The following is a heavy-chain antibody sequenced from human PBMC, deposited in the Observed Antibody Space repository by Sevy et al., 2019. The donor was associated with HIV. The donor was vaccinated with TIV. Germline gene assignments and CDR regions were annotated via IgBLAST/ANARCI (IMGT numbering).Heavy chain of an antibody. J-gene: IGHJ1*01. CDR1: VFTFSSYA. CDR3: AKTLVGAPTGGFQH. CDR2: ISGSGGST. D-gene: IGHD1-26*01. Sequence: GGSLRLSCAASVFTFSSYAMSWVRQAPGKGLEWVSAISGSGGSTYYADSVKGRFTISRDNSKNTLYLQMNSLRAEDTAVYYCAKTLVGAPTGGFQHWGQGTLVTVSS. V-gene: IGHV3-23*01.